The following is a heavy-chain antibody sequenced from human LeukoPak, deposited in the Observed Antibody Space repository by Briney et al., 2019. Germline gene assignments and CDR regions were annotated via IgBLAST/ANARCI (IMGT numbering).Heavy chain of an antibody. CDR1: GYTFTTYG. CDR3: AKGVLPTGFDY. J-gene: IGHJ4*02. Sequence: GASVKVSCKASGYTFTTYGISWVRQAPGQGLEWMGWISGYNGNTNYAQKFQGRVTMTTDTSTTTAYMELRSLRSDDTAVYYCAKGVLPTGFDYWGQGTLVTVSS. D-gene: IGHD3-10*01. V-gene: IGHV1-18*01. CDR2: ISGYNGNT.